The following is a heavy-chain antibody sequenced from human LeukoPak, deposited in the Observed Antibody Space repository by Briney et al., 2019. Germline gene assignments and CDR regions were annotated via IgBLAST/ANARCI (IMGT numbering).Heavy chain of an antibody. Sequence: PGGSLRLSCAASGFTFSSYAMSWVRQAPGKGLEWVSAISGSGGSTYYADSVKGRFTISRDNSKNTLYLQMNSLRAEDTAVYYCAKAGIQPPRNYVWGSYRSSYYFDYWGQGTLVTVSS. V-gene: IGHV3-23*01. CDR3: AKAGIQPPRNYVWGSYRSSYYFDY. CDR1: GFTFSSYA. CDR2: ISGSGGST. J-gene: IGHJ4*02. D-gene: IGHD3-16*02.